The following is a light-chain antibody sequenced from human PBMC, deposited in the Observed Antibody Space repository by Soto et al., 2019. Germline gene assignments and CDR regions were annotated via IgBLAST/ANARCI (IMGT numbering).Light chain of an antibody. CDR1: SRDVGAYNY. J-gene: IGLJ2*01. V-gene: IGLV2-14*01. Sequence: QSALTQPASVSGSPGQSLTISCTGTSRDVGAYNYVSWYQQHPGKAPKLMIYDVSNRPSGVSNRFSGSKSGNTASLTISGLQAEDEADYYCYSYTTSSTRVFGGGTKVTVL. CDR2: DVS. CDR3: YSYTTSSTRV.